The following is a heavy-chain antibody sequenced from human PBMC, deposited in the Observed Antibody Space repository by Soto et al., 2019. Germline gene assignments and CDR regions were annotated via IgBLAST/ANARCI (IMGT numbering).Heavy chain of an antibody. J-gene: IGHJ5*02. Sequence: QLQLQESGPGLVKPSETLSLTCSVSGGSIITTDYYWAWIRQPPGRELEWCGSISNTGTTFYNPSLKSRVTTSVVQSKSQFSLRRTSVPASDTAGYYCARQSLTVRTLMVTGWFEPWGQGPLVNVSS. CDR1: GGSIITTDYY. CDR3: ARQSLTVRTLMVTGWFEP. D-gene: IGHD5-18*01. V-gene: IGHV4-39*01. CDR2: ISNTGTT.